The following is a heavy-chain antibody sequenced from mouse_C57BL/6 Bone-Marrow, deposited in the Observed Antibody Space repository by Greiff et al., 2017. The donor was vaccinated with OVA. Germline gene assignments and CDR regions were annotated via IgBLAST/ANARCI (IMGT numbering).Heavy chain of an antibody. J-gene: IGHJ2*01. Sequence: VKLQESGAELARPGASVKLSCKASGYTFTSYCISWVKQRTGQGLEWIGEICPKICNTDYKKKFNGTAKPTAAKSSSTANMVLRSLTSEDSADYFCAKEAYYYGRDYWGQGTTLTVSS. D-gene: IGHD1-1*01. CDR1: GYTFTSYC. V-gene: IGHV1-81*01. CDR3: AKEAYYYGRDY. CDR2: ICPKICNT.